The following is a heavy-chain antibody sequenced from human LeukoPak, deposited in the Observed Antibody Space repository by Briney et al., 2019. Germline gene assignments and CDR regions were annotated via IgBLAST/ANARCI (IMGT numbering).Heavy chain of an antibody. D-gene: IGHD3-10*01. J-gene: IGHJ6*03. V-gene: IGHV4-59*11. CDR3: ARALSGYYGSGSYYFLDYYYYYMDV. CDR1: GGSISSHY. CDR2: IYYSGST. Sequence: PSETLSLTCTVSGGSISSHYWSWIRQPPGKGLEWIGYIYYSGSTNYNPSLKSRVTISVDTSKNQFSLKLSSVTAADTAVYYCARALSGYYGSGSYYFLDYYYYYMDVWGKGTTVTVSS.